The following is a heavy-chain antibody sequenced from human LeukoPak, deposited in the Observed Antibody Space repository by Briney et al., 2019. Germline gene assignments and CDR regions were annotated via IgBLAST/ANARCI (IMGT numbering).Heavy chain of an antibody. CDR1: GGSLSSSSYY. J-gene: IGHJ4*02. D-gene: IGHD4/OR15-4a*01. CDR3: ASQEGLWTGDY. CDR2: IYYSGST. V-gene: IGHV4-39*01. Sequence: SETLSLTCTVSGGSLSSSSYYWGWIRQPPGKGLEWIGRIYYSGSTYYNPSLKSRVTISVDTSKNQFSLKLSSVTAADTAVYYCASQEGLWTGDYWGQGTLVTVSS.